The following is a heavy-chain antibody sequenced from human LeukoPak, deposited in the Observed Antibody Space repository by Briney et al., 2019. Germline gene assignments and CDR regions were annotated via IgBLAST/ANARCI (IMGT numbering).Heavy chain of an antibody. Sequence: PGGSLRLSCAASGITFSSYEMNWVRQAPGKGREWVSYISSSGSTIYYADSVKGRFTISRDNAKNSLYLQMNSLRAEDTAVYYCARGAYYDSSGSFMDVWGKGTKVTVSS. CDR3: ARGAYYDSSGSFMDV. CDR2: ISSSGSTI. CDR1: GITFSSYE. V-gene: IGHV3-48*03. J-gene: IGHJ6*03. D-gene: IGHD3-22*01.